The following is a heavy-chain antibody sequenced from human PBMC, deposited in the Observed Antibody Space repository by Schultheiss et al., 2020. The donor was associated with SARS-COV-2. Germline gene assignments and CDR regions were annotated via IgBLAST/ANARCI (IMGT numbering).Heavy chain of an antibody. V-gene: IGHV3-21*01. D-gene: IGHD3-10*01. CDR1: GFTFSSYS. Sequence: GGSLRLSCAASGFTFSSYSMNWVRQAPGKGLEWVSSISSSSSYIYYADSVKGRFTISRDNAKNSLYLQMNSLRAEDTAVYYCAREAKYYYGSGSFDYWGQGTLVTVSS. CDR2: ISSSSSYI. CDR3: AREAKYYYGSGSFDY. J-gene: IGHJ4*02.